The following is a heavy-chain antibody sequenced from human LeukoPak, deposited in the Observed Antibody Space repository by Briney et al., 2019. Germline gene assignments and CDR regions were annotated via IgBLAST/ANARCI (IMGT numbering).Heavy chain of an antibody. D-gene: IGHD2-21*02. Sequence: SETLSLTCTVSGGSISSSSYYWGWIRQPPGKGLEWIGSIYYSGSTYYNPSLKSRVTISVDTSKNQFSLKLSSVTAADTAVYYCARLRAYCGGDCYSALFQHRGQGTLVTVSS. CDR1: GGSISSSSYY. V-gene: IGHV4-39*01. CDR3: ARLRAYCGGDCYSALFQH. CDR2: IYYSGST. J-gene: IGHJ1*01.